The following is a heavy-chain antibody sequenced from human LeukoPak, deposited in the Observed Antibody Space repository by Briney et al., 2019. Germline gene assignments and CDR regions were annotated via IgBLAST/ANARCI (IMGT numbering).Heavy chain of an antibody. CDR1: GFAFSTYE. V-gene: IGHV3-48*03. Sequence: PGGSLRLSCAASGFAFSTYEMNWVRQAPGKGLEWISYISRSGSITNYADSVKGRFTISRDDDRNSPSLEMSGLRVEDSAVYFCARGMLNIFWGQGTRVAVSS. D-gene: IGHD2/OR15-2a*01. CDR2: ISRSGSIT. CDR3: ARGMLNIF. J-gene: IGHJ4*02.